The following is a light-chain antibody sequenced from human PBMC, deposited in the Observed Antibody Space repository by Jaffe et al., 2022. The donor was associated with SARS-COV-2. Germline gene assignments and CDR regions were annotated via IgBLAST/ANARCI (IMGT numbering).Light chain of an antibody. CDR3: QQCGSSPWT. J-gene: IGKJ1*01. V-gene: IGKV3-20*01. CDR2: GAS. Sequence: EIVLTQSPGTLSLSPGERATLSCRASQSVISTYLAWYQQKPGQAPRLLIYGASNRATGVPDRFSGSGSGTDFTLTISRLEPEDFAVYYCQQCGSSPWTFGQGIKVEFK. CDR1: QSVISTY.